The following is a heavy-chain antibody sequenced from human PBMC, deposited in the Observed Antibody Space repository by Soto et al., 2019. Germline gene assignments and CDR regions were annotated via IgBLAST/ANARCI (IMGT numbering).Heavy chain of an antibody. CDR1: GDSIRSTSYY. V-gene: IGHV4-39*07. D-gene: IGHD2-8*01. Sequence: SETLSLTCTVSGDSIRSTSYYWGWICQAPGKGLEWIGNVYYSGSTYYNPPLKSRVTISVDTSKNQFSLSLSSVTAADTAVYYCARVYAYYFDYWGQGTLVTVSS. J-gene: IGHJ4*02. CDR3: ARVYAYYFDY. CDR2: VYYSGST.